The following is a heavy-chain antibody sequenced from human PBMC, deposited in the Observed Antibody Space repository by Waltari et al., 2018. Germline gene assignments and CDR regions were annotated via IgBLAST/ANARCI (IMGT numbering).Heavy chain of an antibody. CDR3: ARGPRYSGYDSPIGPY. CDR2: INPNSGGT. V-gene: IGHV1-2*06. Sequence: QVQLVQSGAEVKKPGASVKVSCKASGYTFTGYYMHWVRQAPGQGLEWMGRINPNSGGTNYEQKFQGRGTMTGDTSISTAYMELSRLRSDDTAVDYCARGPRYSGYDSPIGPYWGQGTLVTVSS. D-gene: IGHD5-12*01. CDR1: GYTFTGYY. J-gene: IGHJ4*02.